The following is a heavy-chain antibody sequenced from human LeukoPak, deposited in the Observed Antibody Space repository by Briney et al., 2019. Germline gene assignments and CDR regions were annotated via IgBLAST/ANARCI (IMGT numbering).Heavy chain of an antibody. Sequence: ASVKVSCKASGGTFSSCAISWVRQAPGQGLEWMGRIIPILGIANCAQKFQGRVTITADKSTSTAYMELSSLRSEDTAVYYCARDHIVVVTATTYYYYGMDVWGQGTTVTVSS. CDR1: GGTFSSCA. D-gene: IGHD2-21*02. J-gene: IGHJ6*02. CDR2: IIPILGIA. V-gene: IGHV1-69*04. CDR3: ARDHIVVVTATTYYYYGMDV.